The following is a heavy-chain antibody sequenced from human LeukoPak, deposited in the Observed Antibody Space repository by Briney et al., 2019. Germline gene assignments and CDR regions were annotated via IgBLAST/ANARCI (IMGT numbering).Heavy chain of an antibody. J-gene: IGHJ4*02. CDR1: GFTFSSYS. Sequence: PGGSLRLSCAASGFTFSSYSMNWVRQAPGKGLEWVSVIYSGGSTYYADSVKGRFTISRHNSKNTLYLQMNSLRAEDTAVYYCARLSHPSFFDYWGQGTLVTVSS. CDR2: IYSGGST. D-gene: IGHD3-16*02. CDR3: ARLSHPSFFDY. V-gene: IGHV3-53*04.